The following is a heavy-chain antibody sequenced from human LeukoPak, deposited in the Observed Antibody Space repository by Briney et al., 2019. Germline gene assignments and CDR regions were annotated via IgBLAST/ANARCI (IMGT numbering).Heavy chain of an antibody. J-gene: IGHJ5*02. CDR2: VNPGGSIA. D-gene: IGHD5-12*01. Sequence: HPGGSLRLSCAASGFTFNNYWIHWVRQAPGKGLVWVSRVNPGGSIANFADSVKGRFTISRDNAKNTVYLQTSSLTAEDTAVYYCARDRTPRAVATGGLDPWGQGTLVTVSS. CDR1: GFTFNNYW. CDR3: ARDRTPRAVATGGLDP. V-gene: IGHV3-74*01.